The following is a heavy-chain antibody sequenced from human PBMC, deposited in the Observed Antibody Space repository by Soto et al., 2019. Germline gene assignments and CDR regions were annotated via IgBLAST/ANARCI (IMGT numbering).Heavy chain of an antibody. D-gene: IGHD2-2*01. CDR2: LIPIFGTA. CDR3: ARWSCSSTSCYGVRASSSTPHLVSACDI. V-gene: IGHV1-69*01. J-gene: IGHJ3*02. Sequence: QVQLVQSGAEVKKPGSSVKVSCKASGGTFSSYAISWVRPAPGQGLEWMGGLIPIFGTANYAQKFQGQVTITADESTSTAYMEVSSLRSEDTAVYYCARWSCSSTSCYGVRASSSTPHLVSACDIWGQGTMVTVSS. CDR1: GGTFSSYA.